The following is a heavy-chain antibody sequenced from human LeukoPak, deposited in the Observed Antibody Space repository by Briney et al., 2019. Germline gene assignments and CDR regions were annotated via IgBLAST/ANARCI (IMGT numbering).Heavy chain of an antibody. CDR3: ADSYIATQLFYFDY. J-gene: IGHJ4*02. D-gene: IGHD2-2*01. CDR2: ISSSSTST. V-gene: IGHV3-48*01. Sequence: QPGGSLKLSCAASGFSLSILSMLWLRQAPGKGLEWISYISSSSTSTFYADSVKGRFTISRDNGKNSVYLQINSLSAEDTAVYYCADSYIATQLFYFDYWGQGNLVTVSS. CDR1: GFSLSILS.